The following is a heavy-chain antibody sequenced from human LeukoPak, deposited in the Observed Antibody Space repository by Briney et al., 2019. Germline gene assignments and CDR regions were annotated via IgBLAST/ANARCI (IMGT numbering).Heavy chain of an antibody. J-gene: IGHJ6*03. D-gene: IGHD6-19*01. CDR2: IIPIFGTA. CDR1: GYTFTSYA. CDR3: ARGGSGWLSYYYYYMDV. Sequence: ASVKVSCKASGYTFTSYAISWVRQAPGQGLEWMGGIIPIFGTANYAQKFQGRVTITADKSTSTAYMELSSLRSEDAAVYYCARGGSGWLSYYYYYMDVWGKGTTVTVSS. V-gene: IGHV1-69*06.